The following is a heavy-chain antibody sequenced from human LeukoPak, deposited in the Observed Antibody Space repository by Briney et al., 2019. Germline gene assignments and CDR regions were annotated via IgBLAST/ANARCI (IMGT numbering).Heavy chain of an antibody. Sequence: ASVKVSCKASGYTFTSYDINWVRQATGQGLEWMGWMNPNSGNTGYAQKFQGRVTITRNTSISTAYMELSSLRSEDTAVYYCARGSDDPSTFDYWGQGTLVTVSS. D-gene: IGHD3-10*01. CDR1: GYTFTSYD. CDR3: ARGSDDPSTFDY. J-gene: IGHJ4*02. V-gene: IGHV1-8*03. CDR2: MNPNSGNT.